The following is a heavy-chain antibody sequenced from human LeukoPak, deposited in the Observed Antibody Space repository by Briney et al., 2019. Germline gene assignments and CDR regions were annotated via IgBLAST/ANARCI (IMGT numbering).Heavy chain of an antibody. Sequence: TSETLSLNCTVSGGSISSYYWSWLRQPPGKGLEWIGYIYTSGSTNYNPSLKSRVTISVDTSKNQFSLKLSSVTAADTAVYYCARHAVAGWAYYCYMDVWGKGTTVAVSS. CDR2: IYTSGST. CDR3: ARHAVAGWAYYCYMDV. D-gene: IGHD6-19*01. J-gene: IGHJ6*03. V-gene: IGHV4-4*09. CDR1: GGSISSYY.